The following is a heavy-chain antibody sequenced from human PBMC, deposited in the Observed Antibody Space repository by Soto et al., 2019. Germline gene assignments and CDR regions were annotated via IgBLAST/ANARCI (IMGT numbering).Heavy chain of an antibody. D-gene: IGHD3-10*01. CDR1: GYTFTSYA. CDR2: INAGNGNT. CDR3: ARYPCITRGPDY. V-gene: IGHV1-3*01. J-gene: IGHJ4*02. Sequence: QVQLVQSGAEVKKPGASVKVSCKASGYTFTSYAMHWVRQAPGQRLEWMGWINAGNGNTKYSQKFQGRVTITRDTSASTGYMELSSLRSEATAVYYCARYPCITRGPDYWGQGTLVTVSS.